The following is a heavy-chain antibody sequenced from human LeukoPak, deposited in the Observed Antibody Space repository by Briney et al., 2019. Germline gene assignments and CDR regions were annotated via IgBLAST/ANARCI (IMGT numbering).Heavy chain of an antibody. CDR3: ASDAPGLLGY. Sequence: SATLSLTCTGSGGSISSYYWSWIRQPPGMGLEWIGNIHYSGETNFNPSLKSLLTMSVDTSKNQFSLNLSSVTAADTAMYYCASDAPGLLGYWGQGTLVTVSS. D-gene: IGHD2-21*02. V-gene: IGHV4-59*08. J-gene: IGHJ4*02. CDR2: IHYSGET. CDR1: GGSISSYY.